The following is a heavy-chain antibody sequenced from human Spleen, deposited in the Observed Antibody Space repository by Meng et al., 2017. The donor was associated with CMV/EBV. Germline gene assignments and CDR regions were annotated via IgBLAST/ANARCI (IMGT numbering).Heavy chain of an antibody. CDR2: IKQDGSEK. J-gene: IGHJ6*02. Sequence: GESLKISCVVSGFTFRTYWMNWVRQAPGKGLEWVANIKQDGSEKYYVDSVMGRFTISRDNAKNSVYLQMNRLRVEDTAVYYCARRNHCSSTSCSHYYYYGMDVWGQGTTVTVSS. D-gene: IGHD2-2*01. CDR1: GFTFRTYW. V-gene: IGHV3-7*01. CDR3: ARRNHCSSTSCSHYYYYGMDV.